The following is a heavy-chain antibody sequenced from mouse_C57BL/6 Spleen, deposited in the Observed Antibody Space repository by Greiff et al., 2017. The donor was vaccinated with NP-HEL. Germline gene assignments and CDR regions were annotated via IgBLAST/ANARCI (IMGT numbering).Heavy chain of an antibody. CDR2: ISYDGSN. V-gene: IGHV3-6*01. D-gene: IGHD2-4*01. CDR1: GYSITSGYY. Sequence: DVKLQESGPGLVKPSQSLSLTCSVTGYSITSGYYWNWIRQFPGNKLEWMGYISYDGSNNYNPSLKNRISITRDTSKNQFFLKLNSVTTEDTATYYCARGGLRRVFDYWGQGTTLTVSS. J-gene: IGHJ2*01. CDR3: ARGGLRRVFDY.